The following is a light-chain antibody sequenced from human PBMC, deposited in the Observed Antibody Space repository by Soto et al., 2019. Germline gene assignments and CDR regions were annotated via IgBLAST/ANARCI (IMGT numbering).Light chain of an antibody. V-gene: IGLV2-23*01. CDR3: YSYAGENLYV. J-gene: IGLJ1*01. Sequence: QLVLTQPASVSASPGQSITIPCTGTSSDVGSYNLVSWFQQPPGKVPKLLIYEGTKRPSGLSDRFSGSKSGNTASLTISGLQAEDEADYYCYSYAGENLYVFGTGTKLTVL. CDR1: SSDVGSYNL. CDR2: EGT.